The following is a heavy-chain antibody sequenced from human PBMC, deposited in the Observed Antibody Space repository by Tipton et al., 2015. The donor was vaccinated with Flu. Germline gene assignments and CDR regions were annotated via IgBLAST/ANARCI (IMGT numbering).Heavy chain of an antibody. V-gene: IGHV4-59*08. J-gene: IGHJ4*02. CDR2: IYYSGST. Sequence: PGLVKPSETLSLTCTVSGGSISGYYWSWIRQPPGKGLEWIAYIYYSGSTNYNPSLKSRVTISVDMSKNQFSLKLNSVTAADTAVYYCARLLREYGLGRGFFVYWGQGTLVTVSS. CDR3: ARLLREYGLGRGFFVY. CDR1: GGSISGYY. D-gene: IGHD3-10*01.